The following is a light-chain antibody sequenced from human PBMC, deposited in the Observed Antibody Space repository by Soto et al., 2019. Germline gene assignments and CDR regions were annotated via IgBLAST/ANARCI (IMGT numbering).Light chain of an antibody. Sequence: SYELTQPPSVSVAPGKTARITCGGNDVGSKSVHWYQQKPGQAPVLVIYYEVDRPSGIPERFSGSNSGNTATLTITRVDAGDEADYYCHVWDSDSDHPVFGGGTEVTVL. CDR3: HVWDSDSDHPV. V-gene: IGLV3-21*04. CDR1: DVGSKS. CDR2: YEV. J-gene: IGLJ2*01.